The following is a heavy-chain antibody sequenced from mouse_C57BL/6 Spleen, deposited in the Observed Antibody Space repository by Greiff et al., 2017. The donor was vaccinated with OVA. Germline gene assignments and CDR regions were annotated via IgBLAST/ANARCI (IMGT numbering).Heavy chain of an antibody. CDR2: ISDGGSYT. CDR1: GFTFSSYS. Sequence: EVKLMESGGGLVKPGGSLKLSCAASGFTFSSYSMSWVRQTPEKRLEWVATISDGGSYTYYPDNVKGRFTISRDNAKNNLYLQMRHMKSEETAMYYCARVVTTAYWGQGTLVTVSA. CDR3: ARVVTTAY. J-gene: IGHJ3*01. D-gene: IGHD2-1*01. V-gene: IGHV5-4*03.